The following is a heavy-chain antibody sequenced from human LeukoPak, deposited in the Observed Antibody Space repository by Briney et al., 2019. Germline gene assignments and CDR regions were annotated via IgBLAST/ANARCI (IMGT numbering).Heavy chain of an antibody. V-gene: IGHV3-74*01. J-gene: IGHJ3*02. CDR2: INSDGSST. CDR3: ARLVDDYLDAFDI. D-gene: IGHD5-24*01. Sequence: PGGSLRLSCAASGFTFSSYWMHWVRQAPGKGLVWVSRINSDGSSTSYADSVKGRFTISRDNAKNTLYLQMNRLRAEDTAVYYCARLVDDYLDAFDIWGQGTMVTVSS. CDR1: GFTFSSYW.